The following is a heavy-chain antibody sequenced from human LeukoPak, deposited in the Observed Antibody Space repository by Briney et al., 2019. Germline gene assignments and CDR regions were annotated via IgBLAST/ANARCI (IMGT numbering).Heavy chain of an antibody. J-gene: IGHJ5*01. CDR3: ARLKDAVTIFDC. CDR2: IKEDGSDK. V-gene: IGHV3-7*01. Sequence: GGSLGLSCIGPGFTFRNYWMSWVRQAPGKGLEWVASIKEDGSDKRYVDSVKGRFTISRDNAKNSLFVQMSSLRAEDTAVYYCARLKDAVTIFDCWGQGILVTVSS. D-gene: IGHD4-17*01. CDR1: GFTFRNYW.